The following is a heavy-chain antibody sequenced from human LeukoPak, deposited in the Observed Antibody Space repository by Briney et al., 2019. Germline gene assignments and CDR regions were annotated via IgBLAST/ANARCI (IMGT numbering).Heavy chain of an antibody. J-gene: IGHJ4*02. CDR1: GFTFSSYS. CDR3: ARDPHAYSSSAIYDY. CDR2: ISSSSSTI. D-gene: IGHD6-6*01. V-gene: IGHV3-48*01. Sequence: GGSLRLSCAASGFTFSSYSMSWVRQAPGKGLGWVSYISSSSSTIYYADSVKGRFTISRDNAKNSLYLQMNSLRAEDTAVYYCARDPHAYSSSAIYDYWGQGTLVTVSS.